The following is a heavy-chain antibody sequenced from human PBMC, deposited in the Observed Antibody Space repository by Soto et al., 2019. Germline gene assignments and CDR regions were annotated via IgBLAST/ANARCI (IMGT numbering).Heavy chain of an antibody. V-gene: IGHV1-46*01. J-gene: IGHJ6*02. CDR3: ARSDKAARSSYYHYGMDV. D-gene: IGHD6-25*01. CDR2: INPSGGST. Sequence: VXSVKVSCKASVYTFASYYMHWVRQAPGQGLEWMGIINPSGGSTSYAQKFQGRVTMTRDTSTSTVYMELSSLRSEDTAVYYCARSDKAARSSYYHYGMDVWGQGTTVTVSS. CDR1: VYTFASYY.